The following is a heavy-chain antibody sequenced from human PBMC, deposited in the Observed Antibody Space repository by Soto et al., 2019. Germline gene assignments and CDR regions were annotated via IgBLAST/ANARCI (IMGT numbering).Heavy chain of an antibody. CDR1: GFTFSSYA. CDR2: ISYDGSNK. Sequence: GGSLRLSCAASGFTFSSYAMHWFRQAPGKGLEWVAVISYDGSNKYYADSVKGRFTISRDNSKNTLYLQMNSLRAEDTAVYYCARDFPYFDYWGQGTLVTVSS. V-gene: IGHV3-30-3*01. J-gene: IGHJ4*02. CDR3: ARDFPYFDY.